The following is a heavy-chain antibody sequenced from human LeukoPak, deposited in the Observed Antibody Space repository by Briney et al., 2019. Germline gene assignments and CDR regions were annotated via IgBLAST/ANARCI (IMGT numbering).Heavy chain of an antibody. Sequence: GASVKVSCKASEYTFTGYYMHWVRQAPGQGLEWMGWINPNSGGTNYAQKFQGRATMTRDTSISTAYMELSSLRSDDTAIYYCARQTGGPDYWGQGTLVTVSS. CDR1: EYTFTGYY. CDR3: ARQTGGPDY. CDR2: INPNSGGT. V-gene: IGHV1-2*02. D-gene: IGHD3-10*01. J-gene: IGHJ4*02.